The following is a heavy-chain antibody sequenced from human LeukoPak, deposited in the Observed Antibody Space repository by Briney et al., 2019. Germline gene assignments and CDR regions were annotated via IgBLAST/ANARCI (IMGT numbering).Heavy chain of an antibody. CDR1: GFTFSNAW. D-gene: IGHD6-19*01. Sequence: GGSLRLSCAASGFTFSNAWMSWVRQAPGKGLEWVGRIKSKTDGGTTDYAAPVKGRFTISRDDSKNTLYLQMNSLRAEDTAVYYCARGYSSGWYGCPFDYWGHGTLVTVSS. V-gene: IGHV3-15*01. CDR3: ARGYSSGWYGCPFDY. CDR2: IKSKTDGGTT. J-gene: IGHJ4*01.